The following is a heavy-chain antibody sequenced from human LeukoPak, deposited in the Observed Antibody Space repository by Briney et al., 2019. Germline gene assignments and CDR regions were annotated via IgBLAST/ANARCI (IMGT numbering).Heavy chain of an antibody. J-gene: IGHJ4*02. Sequence: SETLSLTCTVSGGSISSSSYYWGWIRQPPGKGLEWIGSIYYSGSTYYNPSLKSRVTISVDTSKNQFSLKLSSVTAADTAVYYCARGSQRITIFGVVASGPSDYWGQGTLVTVSS. CDR3: ARGSQRITIFGVVASGPSDY. V-gene: IGHV4-39*07. CDR2: IYYSGST. D-gene: IGHD3-3*01. CDR1: GGSISSSSYY.